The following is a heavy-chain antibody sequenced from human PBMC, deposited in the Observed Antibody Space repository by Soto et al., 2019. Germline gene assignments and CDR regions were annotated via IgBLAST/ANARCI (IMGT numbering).Heavy chain of an antibody. D-gene: IGHD2-8*01. Sequence: GGSLRLSCAASGFTFDDCAMHWVRQAPGKGLEWVSGISWNSGSIGYADSVKGRFTNSRDNAKNSLYLQMNSLRAEDTALYYCEEDKQDALVDAFDIWGQGTMVTVSS. CDR2: ISWNSGSI. V-gene: IGHV3-9*01. J-gene: IGHJ3*02. CDR3: EEDKQDALVDAFDI. CDR1: GFTFDDCA.